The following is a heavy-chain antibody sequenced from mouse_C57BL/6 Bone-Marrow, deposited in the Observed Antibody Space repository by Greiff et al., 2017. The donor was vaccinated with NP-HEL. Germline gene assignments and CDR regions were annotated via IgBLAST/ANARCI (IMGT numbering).Heavy chain of an antibody. CDR1: GYTFTSYG. D-gene: IGHD1-1*01. CDR2: IYPRSGNT. V-gene: IGHV1-81*01. Sequence: VQLQQSGAELARPGASVKLSCKASGYTFTSYGISWVKQRTGQGLEWIGEIYPRSGNTYYNEKFKGKATLPADKSSSTAYMELRSLPSEDSAVYFCARRRLYYGSSYGYWGKGTTLTVSS. CDR3: ARRRLYYGSSYGY. J-gene: IGHJ2*01.